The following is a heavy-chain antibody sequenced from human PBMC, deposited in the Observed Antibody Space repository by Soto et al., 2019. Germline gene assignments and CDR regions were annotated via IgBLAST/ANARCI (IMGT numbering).Heavy chain of an antibody. CDR1: GFTVDNNY. J-gene: IGHJ4*02. V-gene: IGHV3-53*02. CDR3: ARAGTSSSWNYFNY. D-gene: IGHD6-13*01. CDR2: IYPGYST. Sequence: EVQLVETGGGLIQPGGSLRLSCAASGFTVDNNYMSWVRQAPGKGLEWVSIIYPGYSTYYADSVKGRFTISRDNSKNTLYLHMNSLRAEDTAVYYCARAGTSSSWNYFNYWGQGTLVTVSS.